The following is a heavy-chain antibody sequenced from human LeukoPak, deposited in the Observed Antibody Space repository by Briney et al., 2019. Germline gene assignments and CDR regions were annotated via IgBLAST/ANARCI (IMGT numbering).Heavy chain of an antibody. D-gene: IGHD6-19*01. CDR2: INPNSGGT. CDR1: GYTFTGYY. Sequence: ASVTVSCKASGYTFTGYYMHWVRQAPGQGLEWMGWINPNSGGTNYAQKFQGRVTMTRDTSISTAYMELSRLRSDDTAVYYCAREGQWLGPDYWGQRTLFSACS. CDR3: AREGQWLGPDY. J-gene: IGHJ4*02. V-gene: IGHV1-2*02.